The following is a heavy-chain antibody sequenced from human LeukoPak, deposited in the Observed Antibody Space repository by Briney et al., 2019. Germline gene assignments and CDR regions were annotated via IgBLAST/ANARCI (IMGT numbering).Heavy chain of an antibody. CDR2: IYSDNT. V-gene: IGHV3-53*01. Sequence: GGTLRLSCTVSGFTVSTNSMSWVRQAPGKGLEWVSFIYSDNTHYSDSVKGRFTISRDNSKNTLYLQMNSLRAEDTAIYYCATYRQVLLPFESWGQGTPVTVSS. J-gene: IGHJ4*02. CDR1: GFTVSTNS. D-gene: IGHD2-8*02. CDR3: ATYRQVLLPFES.